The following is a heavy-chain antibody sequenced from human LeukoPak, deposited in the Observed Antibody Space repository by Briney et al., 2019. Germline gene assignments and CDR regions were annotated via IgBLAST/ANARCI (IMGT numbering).Heavy chain of an antibody. CDR2: IYSGGST. CDR3: ARDAGGYGMDV. Sequence: PGGSLRLSCAASGFTVSTNYMSWVRQAPGKGLEWVSVIYSGGSTYYADSVKGRFTISRDNSKDTLYLQMNSLRAEDTAVYYCARDAGGYGMDVWGQGTTVTVSS. J-gene: IGHJ6*02. D-gene: IGHD2-8*02. CDR1: GFTVSTNY. V-gene: IGHV3-66*01.